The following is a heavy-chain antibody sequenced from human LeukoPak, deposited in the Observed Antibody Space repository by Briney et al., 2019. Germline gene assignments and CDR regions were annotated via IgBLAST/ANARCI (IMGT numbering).Heavy chain of an antibody. Sequence: ASVKVSCKASGYTFTSYYMHWVRQAPGQGLEWMGIINPSGGSTSYAQKFQGRVTMTRDMSTSTVYMELSSLRSEDTAAYYCAREGGDYYDSSGYYPLGYWGQGTLVTVSS. CDR1: GYTFTSYY. D-gene: IGHD3-22*01. J-gene: IGHJ4*02. CDR3: AREGGDYYDSSGYYPLGY. CDR2: INPSGGST. V-gene: IGHV1-46*01.